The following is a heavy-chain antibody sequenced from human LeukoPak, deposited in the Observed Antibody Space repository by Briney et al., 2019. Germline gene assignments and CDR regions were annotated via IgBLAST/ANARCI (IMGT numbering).Heavy chain of an antibody. J-gene: IGHJ5*02. Sequence: ASVKVSCKVSGYTFTDYYMHWVQQAPGKGLEWMGLVDPEDGETIYVEKFQGRVTITADTSTDTAYMELSSLRSEDTAVYYCATDAPGSGYYYDSSGYYHWGQGTLVTVSS. CDR2: VDPEDGET. CDR1: GYTFTDYY. D-gene: IGHD3-22*01. V-gene: IGHV1-69-2*01. CDR3: ATDAPGSGYYYDSSGYYH.